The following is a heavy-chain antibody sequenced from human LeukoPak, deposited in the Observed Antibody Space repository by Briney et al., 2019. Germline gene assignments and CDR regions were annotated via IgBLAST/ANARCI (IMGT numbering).Heavy chain of an antibody. J-gene: IGHJ4*02. Sequence: SGPTLVKPTQTLTLTCTFSGFSVSTSGVGGGWIRQPPGKALEWLALIDWDDDKRYSPSLESRLTITTDTAKNEVVLTMTNMDPVDTATYYCAHRQAISTMVRGVIIAGFDYWGQGTLVTVSS. D-gene: IGHD3-10*01. CDR1: GFSVSTSGVG. CDR2: IDWDDDK. V-gene: IGHV2-5*02. CDR3: AHRQAISTMVRGVIIAGFDY.